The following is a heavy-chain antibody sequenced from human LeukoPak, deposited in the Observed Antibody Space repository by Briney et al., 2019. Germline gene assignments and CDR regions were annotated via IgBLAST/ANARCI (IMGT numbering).Heavy chain of an antibody. CDR2: IIPIFGTA. V-gene: IGHV1-69*05. Sequence: ASVKVSCKASGGTFSSYAISWVRQAPGQGLEWMGGIIPIFGTANYAQKFQGRVTITTDESTSTAYMELRSLRSDDTAVYYCARVGAVAGTSSSDYWGQGTLVTVSS. CDR3: ARVGAVAGTSSSDY. D-gene: IGHD6-19*01. CDR1: GGTFSSYA. J-gene: IGHJ4*02.